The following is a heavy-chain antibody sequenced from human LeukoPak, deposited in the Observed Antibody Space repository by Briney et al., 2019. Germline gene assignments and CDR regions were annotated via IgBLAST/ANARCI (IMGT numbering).Heavy chain of an antibody. CDR1: GFTFSSSW. V-gene: IGHV3-74*01. CDR3: ASELRLGH. CDR2: IYSDGSSI. J-gene: IGHJ4*02. D-gene: IGHD3-16*01. Sequence: PGGSLRLSCAASGFTFSSSWMYWVHQAPGKGLEWVSRIYSDGSSISYAASVKGRFTISRDNAQNTPYLQMNSLRAEDTAVYYCASELRLGHWGQGILVTVSS.